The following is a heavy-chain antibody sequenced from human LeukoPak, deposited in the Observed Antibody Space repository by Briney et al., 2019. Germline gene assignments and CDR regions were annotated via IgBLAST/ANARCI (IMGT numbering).Heavy chain of an antibody. D-gene: IGHD6-19*01. CDR1: GFTFSSYS. J-gene: IGHJ4*02. Sequence: GGSLRLSCAASGFTFSSYSMNWVRQAPGKGLEWVSYISSGSSTIYYADSVKGRFTISRDNSKNSLYLQMNSLRAEDTAVYYCARDPYSSGWSSSFDYWGQGTLVTASS. CDR2: ISSGSSTI. CDR3: ARDPYSSGWSSSFDY. V-gene: IGHV3-48*04.